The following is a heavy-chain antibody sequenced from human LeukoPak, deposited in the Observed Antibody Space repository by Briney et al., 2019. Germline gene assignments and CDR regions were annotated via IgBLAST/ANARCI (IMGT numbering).Heavy chain of an antibody. V-gene: IGHV1-2*02. J-gene: IGHJ4*02. CDR3: ARALPGYSSGWLDY. CDR1: GYTFTGYY. Sequence: ASVKVSCKASGYTFTGYYMHWVRQAPGQGLEWMGWINPNSGGTNYAQKFQGRVTMTRDTSISTAYMELSRLRSDDTAVYYCARALPGYSSGWLDYWGQGTLVTVSS. CDR2: INPNSGGT. D-gene: IGHD6-19*01.